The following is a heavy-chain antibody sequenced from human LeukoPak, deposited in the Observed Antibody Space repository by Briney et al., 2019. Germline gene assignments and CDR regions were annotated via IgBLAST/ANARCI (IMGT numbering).Heavy chain of an antibody. V-gene: IGHV3-30*04. D-gene: IGHD3-10*01. CDR3: AKTPSKVTNVVRRKYYYYMDV. J-gene: IGHJ6*03. Sequence: PGGSLRLSCAASGFTFSSYAMHWVRQAPGKGLEWVAVISYDGSNKYYADSVKGRFTISRDNSKNTLYLQMNSLRAEDTAVYYCAKTPSKVTNVVRRKYYYYMDVWGKGTTVTVSS. CDR2: ISYDGSNK. CDR1: GFTFSSYA.